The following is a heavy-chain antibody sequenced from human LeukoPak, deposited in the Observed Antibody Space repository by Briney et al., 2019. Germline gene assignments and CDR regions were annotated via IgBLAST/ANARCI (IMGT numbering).Heavy chain of an antibody. CDR2: IYSGGST. CDR3: ARESHSGYDFDY. V-gene: IGHV3-53*01. Sequence: GGSLRLSCAASGFTVSSNYMSWVRQVPGKGLGWVSVIYSGGSTYYADSVKGRFTISRDNSKNTLYLQMNSLRAEDTAVYYCARESHSGYDFDYWGQGTLVTVSS. CDR1: GFTVSSNY. J-gene: IGHJ4*02. D-gene: IGHD5-12*01.